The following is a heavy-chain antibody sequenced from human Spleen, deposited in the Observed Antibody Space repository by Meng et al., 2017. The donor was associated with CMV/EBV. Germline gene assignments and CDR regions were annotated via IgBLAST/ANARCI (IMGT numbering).Heavy chain of an antibody. CDR1: GYKFSNHW. CDR2: IYPGDSDV. V-gene: IGHV5-51*01. CDR3: ARLAPEYYYWYYGMDV. J-gene: IGHJ6*02. Sequence: GESLKISCKGSGYKFSNHWIGWVRQMPGKGLEWMGIIYPGDSDVKYSPSFKGQVTTSADMSINTAYLQWSSLKASDTAVYYCARLAPEYYYWYYGMDVWGQGTTVTVSS.